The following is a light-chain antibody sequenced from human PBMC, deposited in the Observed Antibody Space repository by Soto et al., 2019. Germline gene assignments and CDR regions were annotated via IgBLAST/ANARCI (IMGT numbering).Light chain of an antibody. Sequence: DVVMTPSPASLAVSLGERATINCKSSQXXLYNSNSKNYFAWYQQKPGQPPKLLIYWASTRESGVPDRFNGSGSGTDFTLTISGLQAEDVAVYYCQQYYSTPQTFGQGSKVDI. CDR2: WAS. V-gene: IGKV4-1*01. CDR1: QXXLYNSNSKNY. CDR3: QQYYSTPQT. J-gene: IGKJ1*01.